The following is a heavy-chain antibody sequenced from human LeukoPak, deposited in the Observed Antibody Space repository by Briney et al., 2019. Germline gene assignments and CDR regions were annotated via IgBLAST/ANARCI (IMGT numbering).Heavy chain of an antibody. CDR2: ISYDGSNK. CDR3: ARGLEWLFSY. J-gene: IGHJ4*02. D-gene: IGHD3-3*01. V-gene: IGHV3-30-3*01. CDR1: GFTFSDYY. Sequence: GGSLRLSCAASGFTFSDYYMSWVRQAPGKGLEWVAVISYDGSNKYYADSVKGRFTISRDNSKNTLYLQMNSLRAEDTAVYYCARGLEWLFSYWGQGTLVTVSS.